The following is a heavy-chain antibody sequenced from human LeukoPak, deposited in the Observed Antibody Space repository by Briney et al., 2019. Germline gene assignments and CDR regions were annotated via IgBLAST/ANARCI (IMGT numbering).Heavy chain of an antibody. Sequence: GGSPRLSCAASGFTVSSKYMSWVRQAPGKGLEWVSVIYSGGDTYYADSVKGRFTISRDNSKNMIYLEMSSLKAEDTAVYYCAKERNLEIAVAGTIFDYWGQGTLVTVSS. CDR3: AKERNLEIAVAGTIFDY. V-gene: IGHV3-66*01. CDR1: GFTVSSKY. D-gene: IGHD6-19*01. J-gene: IGHJ4*02. CDR2: IYSGGDT.